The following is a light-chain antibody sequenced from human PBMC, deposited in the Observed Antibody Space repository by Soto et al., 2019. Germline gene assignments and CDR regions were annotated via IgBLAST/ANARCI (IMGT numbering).Light chain of an antibody. CDR3: QQLDSYPLT. CDR1: QGISNS. CDR2: IVS. J-gene: IGKJ5*01. V-gene: IGKV1-13*02. Sequence: AIQLTQSPSSLSASIGDRVTITCRASQGISNSLAWYQQKPGKAPKLLIYIVSTLQSGVPPRFSGSGFGTDFTLTISSLQPEDFATYYCQQLDSYPLTFGQGTRLEIK.